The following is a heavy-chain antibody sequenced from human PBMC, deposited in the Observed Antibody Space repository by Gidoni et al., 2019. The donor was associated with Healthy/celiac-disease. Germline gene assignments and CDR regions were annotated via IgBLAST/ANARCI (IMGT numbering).Heavy chain of an antibody. CDR1: GFTCTRYS. CDR3: ARDPAYCGGDCYPFDY. D-gene: IGHD2-21*02. V-gene: IGHV3-48*02. Sequence: EVQLVESGGGLVQPGGSLRLSCASSGFTCTRYSMIWVRQAPGKGLEWVSYISSSSSTIYYADSVKGRFTISRDNAKNSLYLQMNSLRDEDTAVYYCARDPAYCGGDCYPFDYWGQGTLVTVSS. CDR2: ISSSSSTI. J-gene: IGHJ4*02.